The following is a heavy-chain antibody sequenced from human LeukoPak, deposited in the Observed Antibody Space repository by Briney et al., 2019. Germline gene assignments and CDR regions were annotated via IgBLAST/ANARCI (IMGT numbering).Heavy chain of an antibody. D-gene: IGHD3-3*01. V-gene: IGHV3-74*01. CDR2: INSDGSST. J-gene: IGHJ5*02. CDR3: ARDLFGDFWSGYYANWFDP. Sequence: GGPLTLSCALSGFPLSSYWMHWVRQAPGKGLVWVSRINSDGSSTIYADSVKGRFTISRDNAKNTLSLQMNSLRAEDTAVYYCARDLFGDFWSGYYANWFDPWGQGTLVTVSS. CDR1: GFPLSSYW.